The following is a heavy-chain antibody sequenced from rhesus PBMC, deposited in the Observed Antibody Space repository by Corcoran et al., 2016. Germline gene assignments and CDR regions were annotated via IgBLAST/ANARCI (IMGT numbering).Heavy chain of an antibody. Sequence: EVQLVEAGGGLGKPGGSLRISCVASGFTFSIYEMHWVRQAPGKGLAWVSVIREIGVTTYYADSVKGRFTISRYNAKNSLFLQMNSLRAEDTAVYYCTSYIWGGGYFEFWGQGALVTVSS. V-gene: IGHV3-100*02. CDR3: TSYIWGGGYFEF. CDR1: GFTFSIYE. J-gene: IGHJ1*01. CDR2: IREIGVTT. D-gene: IGHD3-34*01.